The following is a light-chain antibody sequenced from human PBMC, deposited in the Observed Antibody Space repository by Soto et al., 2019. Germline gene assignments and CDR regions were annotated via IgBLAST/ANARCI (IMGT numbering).Light chain of an antibody. Sequence: QSVLTQPPSVSGAPGQTVTISCTGSSSNIGAGYDVHWYRQVPGTAPKVVIYSDTNRPSGVPGRFSASKSGTSASLVITGLQAEDEAEYYCQSFDSGLFGALFGGGTKVTVL. V-gene: IGLV1-40*01. CDR3: QSFDSGLFGAL. CDR1: SSNIGAGYD. CDR2: SDT. J-gene: IGLJ2*01.